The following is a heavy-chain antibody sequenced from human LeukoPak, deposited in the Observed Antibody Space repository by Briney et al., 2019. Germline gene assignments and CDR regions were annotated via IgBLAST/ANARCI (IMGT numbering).Heavy chain of an antibody. CDR1: GYTFTGYY. CDR2: INPYSGGT. J-gene: IGHJ6*02. Sequence: ASVKVSCKASGYTFTGYYMHSVRQAPGQGLEWMGWINPYSGGTNYAQKFQGRVTMTSDTSISPAYMELSRLRSDDTAVYYCARDRIVVVTASQGYYYGMDVWGQGTTVTVSS. CDR3: ARDRIVVVTASQGYYYGMDV. D-gene: IGHD2-21*02. V-gene: IGHV1-2*02.